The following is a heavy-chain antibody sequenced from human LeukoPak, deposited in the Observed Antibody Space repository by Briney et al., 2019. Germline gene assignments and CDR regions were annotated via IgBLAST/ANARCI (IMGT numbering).Heavy chain of an antibody. Sequence: SETLSLTCTVSGGSISSYYWSWIRQPPGKGLEWIGYIYYSGSTNYNPSLKSRVTISVDTSKNQFSLKLSSVTAADTAVYYCASAMDYYYYYMDVWGKGTTVTISS. CDR2: IYYSGST. CDR3: ASAMDYYYYYMDV. J-gene: IGHJ6*03. V-gene: IGHV4-59*01. D-gene: IGHD2-2*01. CDR1: GGSISSYY.